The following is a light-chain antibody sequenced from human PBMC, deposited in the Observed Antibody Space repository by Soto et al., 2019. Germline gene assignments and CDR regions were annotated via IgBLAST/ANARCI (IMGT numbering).Light chain of an antibody. CDR3: QVWDTSSDPLYV. V-gene: IGLV3-21*04. J-gene: IGLJ1*01. CDR1: NIGRKS. Sequence: SYELTQPPSVSVAPGTTARITCGGDNIGRKSVHWYQQKPGQAPVLVIYYDTDRSSGVPERFSASNSGNTATLTISGVEAEDEADYYCQVWDTSSDPLYVFGSGTKLTVL. CDR2: YDT.